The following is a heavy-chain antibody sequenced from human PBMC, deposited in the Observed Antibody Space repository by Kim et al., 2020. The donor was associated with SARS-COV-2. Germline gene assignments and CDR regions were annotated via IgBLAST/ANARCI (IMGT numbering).Heavy chain of an antibody. J-gene: IGHJ4*02. CDR3: ARHHVIAAAGDY. CDR1: GYTFTSYA. CDR2: INAGNGNT. Sequence: ASVKVSCKASGYTFTSYAMHWVRQAPGQRLEWMGWINAGNGNTKYSQKFQGRVTITRDTSASTAYMELSNLRSEDTAVYYCARHHVIAAAGDYWGQGTLVTVSS. V-gene: IGHV1-3*01. D-gene: IGHD6-13*01.